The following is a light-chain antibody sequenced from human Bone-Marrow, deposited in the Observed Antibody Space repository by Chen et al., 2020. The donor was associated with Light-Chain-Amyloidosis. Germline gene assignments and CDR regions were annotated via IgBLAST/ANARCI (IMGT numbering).Light chain of an antibody. J-gene: IGLJ2*01. CDR1: DLPTKY. CDR2: RDT. V-gene: IGLV3-25*03. CDR3: QSADSSGTYEVI. Sequence: YELTQPPSVSVSPGQTARITCSGDDLPTKYAYWYQHKPGQAPVLVIHRDTERPSGISERFSGSSSGTTATLTISGVQAEDEADYHCQSADSSGTYEVIFGGGTKLTVL.